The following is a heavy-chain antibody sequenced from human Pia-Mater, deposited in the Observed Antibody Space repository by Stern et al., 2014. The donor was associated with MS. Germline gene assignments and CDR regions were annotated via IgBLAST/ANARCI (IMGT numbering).Heavy chain of an antibody. CDR3: ARGYRFFDD. J-gene: IGHJ4*02. V-gene: IGHV4-61*02. CDR1: GGSISSGSYY. Sequence: QLQLQESGPGLVKPSQTLSLTCTVSGGSISSGSYYWSWIRQPAGKRLEWIGRMFSSGNTFYNPSLQSRVNISVDTSQNPFSLELGFVTAADTAVYYCARGYRFFDDWGQGTLVTVSS. CDR2: MFSSGNT. D-gene: IGHD3-16*02.